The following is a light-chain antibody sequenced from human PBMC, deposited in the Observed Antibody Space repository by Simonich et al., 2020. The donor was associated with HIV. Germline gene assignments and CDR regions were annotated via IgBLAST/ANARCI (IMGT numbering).Light chain of an antibody. Sequence: EIVMTQTALSLSVTPGQPAYISCKSSQSPLHSDGKTYLYWYLQKPSQSTQLLIYAVSRLFSVVPDRFSGSGSGTDVTLKISRVETEDVGVYYCMQGIHLPITFGQGTRLEIK. V-gene: IGKV2-29*02. CDR3: MQGIHLPIT. CDR2: AVS. CDR1: QSPLHSDGKTY. J-gene: IGKJ5*01.